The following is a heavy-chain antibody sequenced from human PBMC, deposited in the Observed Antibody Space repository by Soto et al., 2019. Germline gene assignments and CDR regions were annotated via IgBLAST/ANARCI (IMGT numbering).Heavy chain of an antibody. CDR1: GFTFSSYA. D-gene: IGHD3-22*01. J-gene: IGHJ4*02. CDR3: ARESNKGHYYYDSSGYFDY. CDR2: ISYDGSNK. V-gene: IGHV3-30-3*01. Sequence: GGSLRLSCAASGFTFSSYAMHWVRQAPGKGLEWVAVISYDGSNKYYADSVKGRFTISRDNSKNTLYLQMNSLRAEDTAVYYCARESNKGHYYYDSSGYFDYWGQGTLVTVSS.